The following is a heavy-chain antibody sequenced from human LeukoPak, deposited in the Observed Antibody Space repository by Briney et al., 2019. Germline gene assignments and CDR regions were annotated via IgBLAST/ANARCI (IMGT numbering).Heavy chain of an antibody. CDR3: ARAYYDILTGYFAWKNWFDP. D-gene: IGHD3-9*01. CDR2: IYYSGST. CDR1: GGSISSSSYY. V-gene: IGHV4-39*01. J-gene: IGHJ5*02. Sequence: SETLSLTCTVSGGSISSSSYYWGWIRQPPGKGLEWIGSIYYSGSTYYNPSLNSRVTISVDTSKNQFSLKLSSVTAADTAVYYCARAYYDILTGYFAWKNWFDPWGQGTLVTVSS.